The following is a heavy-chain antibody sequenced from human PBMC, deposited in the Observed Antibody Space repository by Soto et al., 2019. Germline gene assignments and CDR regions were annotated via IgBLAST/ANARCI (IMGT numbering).Heavy chain of an antibody. Sequence: PSETLSLTCAVSGGSIGSGGYSWGWIRQPPGKGLEWIGYIYHSGSTYYNPSLKSRVTISVDRSRNQFSLKLSSVTAADTAVYYCARDKIPGLFDDWGQGTLVTVSS. D-gene: IGHD2-21*01. CDR1: GGSIGSGGYS. CDR2: IYHSGST. V-gene: IGHV4-30-2*01. J-gene: IGHJ4*02. CDR3: ARDKIPGLFDD.